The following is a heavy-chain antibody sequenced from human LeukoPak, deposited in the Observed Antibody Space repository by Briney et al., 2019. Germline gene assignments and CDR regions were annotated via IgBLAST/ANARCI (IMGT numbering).Heavy chain of an antibody. D-gene: IGHD3-10*01. Sequence: GGSMRLSCAASGFIFTDYWMHWVRQAPGKELVWVARIRGDGRATTYADSVKGRFTISRDNAKNSLYLQMNSLRAEDTALYHCARDSGDRTGGHEFDPWGQGTLVTVSS. J-gene: IGHJ5*02. CDR2: IRGDGRAT. V-gene: IGHV3-74*03. CDR1: GFIFTDYW. CDR3: ARDSGDRTGGHEFDP.